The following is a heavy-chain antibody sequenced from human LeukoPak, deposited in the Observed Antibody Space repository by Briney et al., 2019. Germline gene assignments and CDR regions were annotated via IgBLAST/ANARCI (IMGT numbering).Heavy chain of an antibody. CDR3: ARVAGRGSYGNFDY. CDR2: IYGSGDT. J-gene: IGHJ4*02. Sequence: GGSLRLSCAASEFAVSSNYVNWVRQAPGKGLEWVAVIYGSGDTYYADSVKGRFTISRDTSMNTGYLQMNSLRAEDTAVYYCARVAGRGSYGNFDYGGREPLVTVSS. CDR1: EFAVSSNY. V-gene: IGHV3-53*01. D-gene: IGHD1-26*01.